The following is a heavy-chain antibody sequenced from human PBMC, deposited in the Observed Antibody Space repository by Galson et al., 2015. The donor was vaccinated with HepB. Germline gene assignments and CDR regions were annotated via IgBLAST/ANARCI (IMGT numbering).Heavy chain of an antibody. CDR1: GFSVSTNY. J-gene: IGHJ3*02. Sequence: SLRLSCAASGFSVSTNYMSWVRQAPGKGLEWVSVIYGGGSTYYAESVKGRFTFSRDSSQNILYLQMNSLTAEDTAVYYCAREYYSSGWYHGFDIWGQRTVVTVSS. D-gene: IGHD6-19*01. CDR3: AREYYSSGWYHGFDI. CDR2: IYGGGST. V-gene: IGHV3-53*01.